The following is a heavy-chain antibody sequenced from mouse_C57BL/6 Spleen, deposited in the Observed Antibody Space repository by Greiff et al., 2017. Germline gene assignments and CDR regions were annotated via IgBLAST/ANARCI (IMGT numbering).Heavy chain of an antibody. V-gene: IGHV1-15*01. CDR1: GYTFTDYE. D-gene: IGHD2-1*01. CDR3: TGRDLLYAMDY. CDR2: IDPETGGT. J-gene: IGHJ4*01. Sequence: VQLQQSGAELVRPGASVTLSCKASGYTFTDYEMHWVKQTPVHGLEWIGAIDPETGGTAYNQKFKGKAILTADKSSSTAYMELRSLTSEDSAVYYCTGRDLLYAMDYWGQGTSVTVSS.